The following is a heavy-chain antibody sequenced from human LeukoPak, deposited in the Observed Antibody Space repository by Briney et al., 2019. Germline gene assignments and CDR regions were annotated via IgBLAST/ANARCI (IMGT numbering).Heavy chain of an antibody. D-gene: IGHD1-26*01. CDR2: ISGSGTST. CDR3: ARAPLAFASGSHFDY. Sequence: PGGSLRLSCAASGFTFSNYAMHWVRQAPGKGLEWVSGISGSGTSTPHADSVQGRFTISRDNSKNTLYPQMNSLRAEDTAVYYCARAPLAFASGSHFDYWGQGTLVTVSS. CDR1: GFTFSNYA. J-gene: IGHJ4*02. V-gene: IGHV3-23*01.